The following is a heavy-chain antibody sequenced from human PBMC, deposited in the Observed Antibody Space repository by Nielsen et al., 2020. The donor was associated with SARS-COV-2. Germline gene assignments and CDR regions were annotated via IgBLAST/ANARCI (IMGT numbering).Heavy chain of an antibody. CDR2: IKQDGSEK. CDR1: GFTFSSYA. J-gene: IGHJ2*01. Sequence: GESLKISCAASGFTFSSYAMSWVRQAPGKGLEWVANIKQDGSEKYYVDSVKGRFTISRDNAKNSLYLQMNSLRAEDTAVYYCARDDGIAWYFDLWGRGTLVTVSS. CDR3: ARDDGIAWYFDL. V-gene: IGHV3-7*03. D-gene: IGHD1-14*01.